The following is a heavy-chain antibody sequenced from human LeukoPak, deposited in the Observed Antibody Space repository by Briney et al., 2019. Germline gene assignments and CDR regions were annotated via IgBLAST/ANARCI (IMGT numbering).Heavy chain of an antibody. V-gene: IGHV1-18*01. D-gene: IGHD3-3*01. CDR3: ARVVDIFYYDFWSGYYEGGYFDY. Sequence: ASVKVSCKASGYTFTNYGFSWVRQAPGQGLEWMGWISAYNGYTDYAQKFQFRVTMTTDTSTSTVYMELSSLRSEDTAVYYCARVVDIFYYDFWSGYYEGGYFDYWGQGTLVTVSS. CDR2: ISAYNGYT. J-gene: IGHJ4*02. CDR1: GYTFTNYG.